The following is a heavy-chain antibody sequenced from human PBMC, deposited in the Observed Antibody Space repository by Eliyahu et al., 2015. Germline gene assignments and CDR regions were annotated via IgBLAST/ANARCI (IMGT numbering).Heavy chain of an antibody. Sequence: EVQLVESGGGLVKPGGSLRLSCAASGFPFRSYSMNWVRQAPGKGLEWVSSISSSSSYIYYADSVKGRFTISRDNAKNSLYLQMNSLRAEDTAVYYCARWGLEYSSSSFDYWGQGTLVTVSS. V-gene: IGHV3-21*01. CDR2: ISSSSSYI. CDR3: ARWGLEYSSSSFDY. D-gene: IGHD6-6*01. J-gene: IGHJ4*02. CDR1: GFPFRSYS.